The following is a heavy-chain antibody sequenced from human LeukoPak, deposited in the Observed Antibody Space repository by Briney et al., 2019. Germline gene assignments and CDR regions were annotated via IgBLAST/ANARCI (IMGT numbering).Heavy chain of an antibody. Sequence: ASVKVSCKASGYTFTSNYIHWVRQAPGQGLEWMGMIYPRDGSTSYAQEFQGRVTVTRDTSTGTVHMELSGLRSEDTAVYYCARDQEGFDYWGQGTLVTVSS. J-gene: IGHJ4*02. V-gene: IGHV1-46*01. CDR3: ARDQEGFDY. CDR1: GYTFTSNY. CDR2: IYPRDGST.